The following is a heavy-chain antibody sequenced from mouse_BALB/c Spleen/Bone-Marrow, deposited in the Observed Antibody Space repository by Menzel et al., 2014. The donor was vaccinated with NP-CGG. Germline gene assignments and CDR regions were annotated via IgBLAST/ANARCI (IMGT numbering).Heavy chain of an antibody. V-gene: IGHV14-3*02. CDR1: GFNIKDTY. D-gene: IGHD2-12*01. CDR3: ANYNYEYFNDC. CDR2: IDPANGNT. Sequence: EVHLVESGAELVKPGASVKLSCTASGFNIKDTYMHWVKQSPEQGLEWIGRIDPANGNTKYDPKFQGKATITADTSSNTAYLKLSSMTSDDTAAYYCANYNYEYFNDCWGKSTTLTVSS. J-gene: IGHJ2*01.